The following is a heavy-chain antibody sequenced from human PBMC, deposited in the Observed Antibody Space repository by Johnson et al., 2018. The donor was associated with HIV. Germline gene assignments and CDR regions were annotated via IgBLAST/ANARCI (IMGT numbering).Heavy chain of an antibody. D-gene: IGHD5-12*01. V-gene: IGHV3-66*03. CDR3: ARGRKDIGAADGLDNDAFDI. Sequence: EVQLVESGGGLIQPGGSLRLSCAASGFTVSRNHMSWVRQAPGKGLEWVSIVYSGGNTYYADSVKGRFTISRDNSKDTLYLQMNSLRAEDTALYYCARGRKDIGAADGLDNDAFDIWGQGTMVTVSS. CDR1: GFTVSRNH. CDR2: VYSGGNT. J-gene: IGHJ3*02.